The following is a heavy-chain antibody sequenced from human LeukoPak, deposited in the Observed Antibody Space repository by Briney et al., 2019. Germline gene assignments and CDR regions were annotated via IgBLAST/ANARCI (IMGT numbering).Heavy chain of an antibody. CDR1: GYSISSGYY. CDR2: IYHSGST. CDR3: ARTGYPFDY. V-gene: IGHV4-38-2*01. J-gene: IGHJ4*02. D-gene: IGHD5-12*01. Sequence: SETLSLTCAVSGYSISSGYYWGWIRQPPGKGLEWIGSIYHSGSTYYNPSLKSRVTISVDTSKNQFSLKLSSVTAADTAVYYCARTGYPFDYWGQGTLVTVSS.